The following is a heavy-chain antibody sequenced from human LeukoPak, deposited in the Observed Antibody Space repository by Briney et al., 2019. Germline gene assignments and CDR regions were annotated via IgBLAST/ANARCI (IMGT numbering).Heavy chain of an antibody. V-gene: IGHV4-59*01. CDR2: IYYSGST. CDR1: GGSISSYY. Sequence: SETLSLTCTVSGGSISSYYWSWIRQPPGKGLEWIGYIYYSGSTNYNPSLKSRVTISVDTSKNQFSLKLTSVTAADTAMYYCASGRDYWGQGTLVTVSS. CDR3: ASGRDY. J-gene: IGHJ4*02.